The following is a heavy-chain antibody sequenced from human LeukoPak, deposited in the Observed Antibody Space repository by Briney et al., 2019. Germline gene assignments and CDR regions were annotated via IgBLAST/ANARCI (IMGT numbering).Heavy chain of an antibody. Sequence: QPGGSLRLSCAASGFTFSSYSMNWVRQAPGKGLEWVSSISSSSSYIYYADSVKGRFTISRDNAKNSLYLQMNSLRAEDTAVYYCARDSMVRGVPPDVWGQGTTVTVSS. CDR2: ISSSSSYI. D-gene: IGHD3-10*01. CDR3: ARDSMVRGVPPDV. CDR1: GFTFSSYS. J-gene: IGHJ6*02. V-gene: IGHV3-21*01.